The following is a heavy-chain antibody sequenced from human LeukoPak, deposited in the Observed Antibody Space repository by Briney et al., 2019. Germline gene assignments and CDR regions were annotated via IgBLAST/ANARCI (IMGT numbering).Heavy chain of an antibody. V-gene: IGHV1-46*01. Sequence: ASVKVSCKASGYTFTGYYMHWVRQAPGQGLEWMGIINPSGGSTSYAQKFQGRVTMTRDMSTSTVYMELSSLRSEDTAVYYCTRVHEYSSSWDAFDIWGQGTMVTVSS. CDR3: TRVHEYSSSWDAFDI. CDR1: GYTFTGYY. D-gene: IGHD6-6*01. CDR2: INPSGGST. J-gene: IGHJ3*02.